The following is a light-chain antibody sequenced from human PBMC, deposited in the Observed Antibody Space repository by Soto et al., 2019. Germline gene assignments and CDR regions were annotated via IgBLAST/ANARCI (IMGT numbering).Light chain of an antibody. CDR2: GAS. V-gene: IGKV3-15*01. CDR3: QHYNNRPPYT. CDR1: QSVSSN. Sequence: EIVMTQSPVTLSVSPGERATLSCRASQSVSSNLAWYQQKPGQAPRLLIYGASTMATGIPARFSGSGSGTEFTLTISSLQSEDVVVDYCQHYNNRPPYTFGQGTKLDI. J-gene: IGKJ2*01.